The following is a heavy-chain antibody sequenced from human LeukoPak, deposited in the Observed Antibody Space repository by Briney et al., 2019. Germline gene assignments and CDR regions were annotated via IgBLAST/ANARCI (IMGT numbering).Heavy chain of an antibody. CDR3: ARDGSGSYYSEYFDY. V-gene: IGHV1-69*04. D-gene: IGHD3-10*01. Sequence: SVKVSCKASGGTFSSYAISWVRQAPGQGLEWMGRIIPILGIANYAQKFQGRVTITADKSTSTAYMELSSLRSEDTAVYYCARDGSGSYYSEYFDYWGQGTLVTVSS. CDR2: IIPILGIA. CDR1: GGTFSSYA. J-gene: IGHJ4*02.